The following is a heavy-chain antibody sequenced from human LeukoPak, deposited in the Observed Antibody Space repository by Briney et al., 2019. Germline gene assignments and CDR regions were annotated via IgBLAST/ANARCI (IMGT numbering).Heavy chain of an antibody. J-gene: IGHJ4*02. CDR3: AKAMGSQTGFAYYFDY. D-gene: IGHD3-9*01. Sequence: GGSLRLSCAASGFTFSSYAMSWVRQAPGKGLEWVSAISGSGGSTYYADPVKGRFIISRDNSKNTLSLQMSSLRAEDTAVYYCAKAMGSQTGFAYYFDYWGQGTLVTVSS. V-gene: IGHV3-23*01. CDR1: GFTFSSYA. CDR2: ISGSGGST.